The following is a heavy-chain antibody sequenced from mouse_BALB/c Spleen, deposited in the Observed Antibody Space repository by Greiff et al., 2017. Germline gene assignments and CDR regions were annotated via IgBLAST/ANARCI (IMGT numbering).Heavy chain of an antibody. CDR2: ISSGGSYT. Sequence: EVQRVESGGDLVKPGGSLKLSCAASGFTFSSYGMSWVRQTPDKRLEWVATISSGGSYTYYPDSVKGRFTISRDNAKNTLYLQMSSLKSEDTAMYYCARHEGGGYFDVWGAGTTVTVSS. CDR3: ARHEGGGYFDV. V-gene: IGHV5-6*01. CDR1: GFTFSSYG. J-gene: IGHJ1*01.